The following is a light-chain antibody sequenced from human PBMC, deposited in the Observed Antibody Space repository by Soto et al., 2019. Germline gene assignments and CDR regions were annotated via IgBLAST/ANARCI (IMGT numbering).Light chain of an antibody. CDR3: QEYSSPQRT. Sequence: EIVLTQSPGTLSLSPGERATLSCRASQSVSSGSLAWYQQKPGQAPRLLIYGASRRATDIPDRFSGSGSGTDFTLTISRLEPEDFAVYYCQEYSSPQRTFGQGTKVEIK. CDR1: QSVSSGS. J-gene: IGKJ1*01. CDR2: GAS. V-gene: IGKV3-20*01.